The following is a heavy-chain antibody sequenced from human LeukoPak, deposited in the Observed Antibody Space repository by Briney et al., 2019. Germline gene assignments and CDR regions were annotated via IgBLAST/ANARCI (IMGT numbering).Heavy chain of an antibody. V-gene: IGHV3-66*01. CDR1: GFTVSSNY. CDR2: IYSGGST. CDR3: ARVPYYYDSSGATSNFDY. J-gene: IGHJ4*02. D-gene: IGHD3-22*01. Sequence: GGSLRLSCAASGFTVSSNYMSWVRQAPGKGLERVSVIYSGGSTYYADSVKGRFTISRDNSKNTLYLQMNSLRAEDTAVYYCARVPYYYDSSGATSNFDYWGQGTLVTVSS.